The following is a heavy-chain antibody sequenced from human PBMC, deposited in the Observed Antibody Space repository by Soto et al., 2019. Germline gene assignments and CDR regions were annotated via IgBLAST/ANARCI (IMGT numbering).Heavy chain of an antibody. CDR1: GGSIRSGNW. CDR2: IYHSGST. J-gene: IGHJ4*02. D-gene: IGHD3-10*01. V-gene: IGHV4-4*02. Sequence: PSETLSLTCTVSGGSIRSGNWWRWVRQPPGKGLEWIGEIYHSGSTNYNPSLKSRVTISVDKSKNQFSLKLSSVTAADTAVYYCARVKASGVNFDYWGQGTLVTVSS. CDR3: ARVKASGVNFDY.